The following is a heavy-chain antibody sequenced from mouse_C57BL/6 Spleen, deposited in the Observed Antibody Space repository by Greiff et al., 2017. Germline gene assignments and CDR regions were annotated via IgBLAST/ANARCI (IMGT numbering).Heavy chain of an antibody. J-gene: IGHJ4*01. Sequence: QVQLQQPGAELVMPGASVKLSCKASGYTFTSYWMHWVKQRPGQGLEWIGEIDPSDSYTNYNQKFKGKSTLTVDKSSSTAYMQLSRLTSEDAAVYYCAREATVVKDYAMDYWGQGTSVTVSS. V-gene: IGHV1-69*01. CDR3: AREATVVKDYAMDY. CDR2: IDPSDSYT. CDR1: GYTFTSYW. D-gene: IGHD1-1*01.